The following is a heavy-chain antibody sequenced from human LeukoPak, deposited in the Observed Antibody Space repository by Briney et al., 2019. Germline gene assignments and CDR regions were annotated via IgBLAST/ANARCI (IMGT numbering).Heavy chain of an antibody. CDR3: ARESTVVTPTNWFDP. J-gene: IGHJ5*02. CDR1: GFTFSSYW. V-gene: IGHV3-74*01. D-gene: IGHD4-23*01. CDR2: INSDGSST. Sequence: GGSLRLSCAASGFTFSSYWMHWVRQAPGKGLVWVSRINSDGSSTSYADSVKGRFTISRDNAKNTLYLQMNSLRAEDTAVYYCARESTVVTPTNWFDPWGQGTLVTVSS.